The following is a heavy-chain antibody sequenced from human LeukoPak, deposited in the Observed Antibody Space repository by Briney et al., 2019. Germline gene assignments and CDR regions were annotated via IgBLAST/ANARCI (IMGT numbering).Heavy chain of an antibody. D-gene: IGHD6-6*01. CDR3: ASSRSIAARSDAFDI. Sequence: PSETLSLTCTVSGGSFSSYYRSWIRQPAGKGLAWIGRIYTSGSTNYNPSLKSRVTMSVDTSKNQFSLKLSSVTAADTAVYYCASSRSIAARSDAFDIWGQGTMVTVSS. CDR2: IYTSGST. CDR1: GGSFSSYY. V-gene: IGHV4-4*07. J-gene: IGHJ3*02.